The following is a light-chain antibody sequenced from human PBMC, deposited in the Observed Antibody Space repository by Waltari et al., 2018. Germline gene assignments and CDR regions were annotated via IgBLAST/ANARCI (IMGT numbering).Light chain of an antibody. J-gene: IGLJ1*01. V-gene: IGLV1-47*01. CDR3: ASWDDSHYV. CDR1: NSNLGSNY. CDR2: RNN. Sequence: QSVLTQPPSASETPGQRVTISCSGSNSNLGSNYLYWYQQLPGTAPKLLIYRNNQRPSGVTDRFSASKSGTSASLAIDGLRSEDEAVYYCASWDDSHYVFGPGTQVTVL.